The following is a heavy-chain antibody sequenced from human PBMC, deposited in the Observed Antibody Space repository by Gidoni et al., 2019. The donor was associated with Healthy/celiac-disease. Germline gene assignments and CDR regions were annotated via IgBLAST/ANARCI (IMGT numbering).Heavy chain of an antibody. CDR1: GGSISSSSYY. D-gene: IGHD3-3*02. Sequence: QLQLQESGPGLVKPSETLSLTCTVPGGSISSSSYYWGWIRQPPGKGLEWIGSIYYSGSTYYNPSLKSRVTISVDTSKNQFSLKLSSVTAADTAVYYCARPHFWSGPSNWFDPWGQGTLVTVSS. V-gene: IGHV4-39*01. CDR2: IYYSGST. J-gene: IGHJ5*02. CDR3: ARPHFWSGPSNWFDP.